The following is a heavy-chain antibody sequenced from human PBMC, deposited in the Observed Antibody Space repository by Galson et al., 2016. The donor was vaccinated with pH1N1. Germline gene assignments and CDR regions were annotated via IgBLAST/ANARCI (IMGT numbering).Heavy chain of an antibody. J-gene: IGHJ2*01. CDR2: IYYGEST. D-gene: IGHD4-17*01. V-gene: IGHV4-39*01. CDR1: GGSISSSNFY. Sequence: SETLSLTCTVSGGSISSSNFYLGWIRQPPGKGLEWIGSIYYGESTHYNPSHKSRVTMSVDTSKNQFSLKLSSVTAAATAVHYCARPDYVDVYLDDWYFDLWGRGTLVTVSS. CDR3: ARPDYVDVYLDDWYFDL.